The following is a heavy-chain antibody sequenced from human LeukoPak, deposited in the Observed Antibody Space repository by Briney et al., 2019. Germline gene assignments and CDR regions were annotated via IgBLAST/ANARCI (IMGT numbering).Heavy chain of an antibody. Sequence: SETLSLTCAVSGYSISSGYYWGWIRQPPGKGLEWIGSIYHSGSTYYNPSLKSRVTISVDTSKNQFSLKLSSVTAADTAVYYCARAASHSYYYDSSGYYYPYYFDYWGQGTLVTVSS. CDR1: GYSISSGYY. CDR3: ARAASHSYYYDSSGYYYPYYFDY. V-gene: IGHV4-38-2*01. CDR2: IYHSGST. J-gene: IGHJ4*02. D-gene: IGHD3-22*01.